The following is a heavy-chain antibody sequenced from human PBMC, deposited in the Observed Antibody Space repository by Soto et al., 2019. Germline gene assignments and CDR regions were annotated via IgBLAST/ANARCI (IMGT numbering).Heavy chain of an antibody. Sequence: SETLSLTCTVSGGSISSYYWSWIRQPTGKGLEGIGYIYYSGSTNYNPSLKSRVTISVDTSKNQFSLKLNSMTAADTAVYYCARHNYGSGSTYFDYWGQGTLVTVSS. V-gene: IGHV4-59*08. CDR3: ARHNYGSGSTYFDY. D-gene: IGHD3-10*01. CDR1: GGSISSYY. J-gene: IGHJ4*02. CDR2: IYYSGST.